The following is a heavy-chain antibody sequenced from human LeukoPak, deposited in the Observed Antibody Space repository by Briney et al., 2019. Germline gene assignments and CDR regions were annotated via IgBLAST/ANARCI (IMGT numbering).Heavy chain of an antibody. CDR1: GVSISSEW. D-gene: IGHD3-9*01. J-gene: IGHJ4*02. Sequence: PSETLSLTCAVSGVSISSEWWSWIRKPAGRGLEWIGRIYTSGSANYNPSLKSRVTISLDTSKNQFSLNLSPVTAADTAVYYCARDILCRESFHFDYRGQGTLVTVSS. CDR3: ARDILCRESFHFDY. CDR2: IYTSGSA. V-gene: IGHV4-4*07.